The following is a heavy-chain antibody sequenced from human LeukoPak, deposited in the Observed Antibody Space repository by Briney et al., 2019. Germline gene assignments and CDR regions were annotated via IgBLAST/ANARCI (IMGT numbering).Heavy chain of an antibody. V-gene: IGHV6-1*01. J-gene: IGHJ4*02. D-gene: IGHD4-17*01. CDR2: TYYRSRWYN. CDR1: GDSVSSNSVA. CDR3: ARDHDYGDYGTYEDY. Sequence: SQTLSLTCAISGDSVSSNSVAWNWVRQSPSRGLEWLGRTYYRSRWYNDYAVSVKSRTTINPDTSKNQFSMQLNSVTPEDTAVYYCARDHDYGDYGTYEDYWGQGTLVTVSS.